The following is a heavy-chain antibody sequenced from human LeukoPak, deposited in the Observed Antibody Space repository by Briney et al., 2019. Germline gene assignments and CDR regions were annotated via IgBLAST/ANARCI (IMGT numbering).Heavy chain of an antibody. D-gene: IGHD6-13*01. CDR1: GFTFSSYA. V-gene: IGHV3-23*01. CDR2: ISGSGGST. J-gene: IGHJ4*02. Sequence: GGSQRLSCAASGFTFSSYAMSWVRQAPGKGLEWVSAISGSGGSTYYADSVKGRFTISRDNSKNTLYLQMNSLRAEDTAVYYCAKDRAAAGRTYYFDYWGQGTLVTVSS. CDR3: AKDRAAAGRTYYFDY.